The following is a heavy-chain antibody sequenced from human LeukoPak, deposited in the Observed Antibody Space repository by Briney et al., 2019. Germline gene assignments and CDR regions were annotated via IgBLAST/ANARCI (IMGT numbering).Heavy chain of an antibody. J-gene: IGHJ4*02. V-gene: IGHV3-48*04. D-gene: IGHD3-22*01. CDR3: ASAYDSSGYYPPYFDY. CDR2: ISSSSSTI. Sequence: GGSLRLSCAASGFTFSSYSMNWVRQAPGKGLEWVSYISSSSSTIYYADSVKGRFTISRDNAKNSLYLQMNGLRAEDTAVYYCASAYDSSGYYPPYFDYWGQGTLVTVSS. CDR1: GFTFSSYS.